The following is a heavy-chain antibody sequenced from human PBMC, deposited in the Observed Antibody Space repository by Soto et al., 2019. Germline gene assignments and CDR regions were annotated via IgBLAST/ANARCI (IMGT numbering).Heavy chain of an antibody. Sequence: WGTPALTLTSSGGSLNNSCYYWGWVRQPPGKGLEWIEHIYYSGPSYSNPSLKALESLSIHPSKNPFSLKLHSETAADTAVYFCARVQRRWHNIDYWGKGTPVTVPS. CDR1: GGSLNNSCYY. CDR2: IYYSGPS. J-gene: IGHJ4*02. CDR3: ARVQRRWHNIDY. D-gene: IGHD6-25*01. V-gene: IGHV4-39*01.